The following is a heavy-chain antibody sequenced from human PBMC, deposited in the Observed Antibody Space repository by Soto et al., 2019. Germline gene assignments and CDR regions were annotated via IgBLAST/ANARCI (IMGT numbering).Heavy chain of an antibody. J-gene: IGHJ4*02. V-gene: IGHV3-23*01. D-gene: IGHD2-15*01. CDR3: AEAGCSGGTCYLYYFDY. Sequence: GGSLRLSCTASGFTFSNYAMSWVRQAPGKGLEWVSTISGRGGNTYYADSVKGRFTISRDNSRNTLYLQMDSLRVEDSAVYSCAEAGCSGGTCYLYYFDYWGQGALVTVS. CDR1: GFTFSNYA. CDR2: ISGRGGNT.